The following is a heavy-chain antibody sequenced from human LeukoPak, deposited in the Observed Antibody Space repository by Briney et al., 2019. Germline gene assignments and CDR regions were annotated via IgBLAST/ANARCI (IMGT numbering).Heavy chain of an antibody. CDR1: GFTFSSYA. CDR2: SGSGGDT. J-gene: IGHJ4*02. D-gene: IGHD4-17*01. V-gene: IGHV3-23*01. Sequence: PGGSLRLSCAASGFTFSSYAMNWVRQAPGKGLEWVSISGSGGDTYYADSVKGRFTISRDNSKNTMYLQMNSLRAEDTAVYYCAKARGAAYGTYYFDYWGQGTLVTVPP. CDR3: AKARGAAYGTYYFDY.